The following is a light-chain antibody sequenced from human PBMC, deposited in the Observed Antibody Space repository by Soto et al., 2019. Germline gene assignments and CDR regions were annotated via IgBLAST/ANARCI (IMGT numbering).Light chain of an antibody. V-gene: IGKV3-20*01. CDR2: AAS. CDR3: QQYGSSPAT. Sequence: EIVVTQSPGTLSLSPGEGAALSCRASQSVSSNYLAWYQQRPGQAPRLLIYAASNRAAGIPDRFSGSGSGTDFTLTISRREPEDFAVYYCQQYGSSPATFGQGTKLEIK. J-gene: IGKJ2*01. CDR1: QSVSSNY.